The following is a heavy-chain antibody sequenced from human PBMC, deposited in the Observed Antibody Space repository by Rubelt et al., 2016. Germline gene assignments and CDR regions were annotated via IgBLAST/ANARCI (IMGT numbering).Heavy chain of an antibody. Sequence: QVQLQQWGAGLLKPSETLSLTCAVYGGSFSGYYWSWIRQPPGKGLEWIGEINHSGSTNYNPSLKCRVTISVDTSKNQFSLKLSSVTAADTAVYYCAGGRMGFHYYYYGMDVWGQGTTVTVSS. CDR2: INHSGST. CDR3: AGGRMGFHYYYYGMDV. V-gene: IGHV4-34*01. CDR1: GGSFSGYY. J-gene: IGHJ6*02. D-gene: IGHD1-26*01.